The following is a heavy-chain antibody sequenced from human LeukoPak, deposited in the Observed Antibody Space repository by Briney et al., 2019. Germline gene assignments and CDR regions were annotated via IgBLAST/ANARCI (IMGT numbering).Heavy chain of an antibody. CDR1: AHSTTRGYY. Sequence: PSETLSLTCDISAHSTTRGYYWACFRQSPGKGPEWIATFFQSQKSFYNASLESRVIMSLDTSKNQFSLNLTSVTAADTAVYYCARVLPVPYLLDSWGQGTHVTVSS. CDR2: FFQSQKS. V-gene: IGHV4-38-2*01. D-gene: IGHD3-10*02. CDR3: ARVLPVPYLLDS. J-gene: IGHJ4*02.